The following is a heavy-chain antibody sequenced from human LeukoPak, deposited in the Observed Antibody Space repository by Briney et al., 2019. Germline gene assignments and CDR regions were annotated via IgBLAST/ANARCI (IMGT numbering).Heavy chain of an antibody. D-gene: IGHD3-10*01. CDR3: VRVQYYVSGTYPGGFDP. CDR2: VFYNGAT. J-gene: IGHJ5*02. Sequence: SETLSLTCIVSGGSISSSIYYWAWVRQPPGKGLEWIGTVFYNGATQYSPSLRSRVTISIDTSKNQFSLKLSSVTAADTAVYYCVRVQYYVSGTYPGGFDPWGQGTLVTVSS. CDR1: GGSISSSIYY. V-gene: IGHV4-39*07.